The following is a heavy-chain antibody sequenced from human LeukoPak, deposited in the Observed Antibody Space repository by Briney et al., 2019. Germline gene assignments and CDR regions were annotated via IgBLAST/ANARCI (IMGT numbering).Heavy chain of an antibody. V-gene: IGHV1-46*01. CDR3: ASVWDTAMGPFDY. Sequence: GASVKVSCKASGYSITSYYMHWVRQAPGQGLEWMGVINPGGGSTSYAQKFQGRVTMTRDTSTSTVYMELSSLRSEDTAVYYCASVWDTAMGPFDYWGQGTLVTVSS. CDR1: GYSITSYY. CDR2: INPGGGST. D-gene: IGHD5-18*01. J-gene: IGHJ4*02.